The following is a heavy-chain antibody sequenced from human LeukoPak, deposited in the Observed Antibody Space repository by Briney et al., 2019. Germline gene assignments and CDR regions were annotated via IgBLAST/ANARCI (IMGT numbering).Heavy chain of an antibody. Sequence: GGSLRLSCAASGFTFSSYGMHWVRQAPGKGLEWVAFIRYDGSNKYYADSVKGRFTISRDNSKNTLYLQMNSLRAEDTAVYYCAKVRSYQLPIDYWGQGTLVTVSP. V-gene: IGHV3-30*02. CDR2: IRYDGSNK. D-gene: IGHD2-2*01. CDR1: GFTFSSYG. CDR3: AKVRSYQLPIDY. J-gene: IGHJ4*02.